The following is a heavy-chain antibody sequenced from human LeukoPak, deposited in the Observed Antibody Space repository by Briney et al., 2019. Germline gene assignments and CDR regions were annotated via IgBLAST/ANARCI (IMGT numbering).Heavy chain of an antibody. CDR3: ARRKSSSSSVWFDP. J-gene: IGHJ5*02. CDR1: GGSISSGDYY. CDR2: IYYSGRT. D-gene: IGHD6-6*01. V-gene: IGHV4-30-4*08. Sequence: PSQTLSLTCTVSGGSISSGDYYWGWIRQLPGKGLERIGYIYYSGRTYYNPSLKSRVTISVDTSKNQFSLKLSSVTAADTAVYYCARRKSSSSSVWFDPWGQGTLVTVSS.